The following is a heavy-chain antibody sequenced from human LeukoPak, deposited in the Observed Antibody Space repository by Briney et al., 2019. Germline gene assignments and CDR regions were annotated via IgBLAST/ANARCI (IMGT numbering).Heavy chain of an antibody. CDR2: IYYSGST. CDR1: GGSISSSSYY. D-gene: IGHD3-10*01. J-gene: IGHJ4*02. V-gene: IGHV4-39*07. CDR3: ASGSYYTLFDY. Sequence: SETLSLTCTVSGGSISSSSYYWGWIRQPPGKGLEWIGSIYYSGSTYYNPSLKSRVTISVDTSKNQFSLKLSSVTAADTAVYYCASGSYYTLFDYWGQGTLVTVSS.